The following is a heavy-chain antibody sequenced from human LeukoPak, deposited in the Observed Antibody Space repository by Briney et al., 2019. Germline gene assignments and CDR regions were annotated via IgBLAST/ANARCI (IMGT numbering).Heavy chain of an antibody. V-gene: IGHV3-21*01. D-gene: IGHD6-13*01. CDR1: GFTFSSYS. CDR2: ISSSSSYI. CDR3: ARDSLSSSWYERIPLGTNWFDP. Sequence: PGGSLRLSCAASGFTFSSYSMNWVRQAPGKGLEWVSSISSSSSYIYYADSVKGRFTISRDNAKNSLYLQMNSLRAEDTAVYYCARDSLSSSWYERIPLGTNWFDPWGQGTLVTVSS. J-gene: IGHJ5*02.